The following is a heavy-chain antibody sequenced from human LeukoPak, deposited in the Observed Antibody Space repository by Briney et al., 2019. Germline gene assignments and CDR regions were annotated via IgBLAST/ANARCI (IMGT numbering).Heavy chain of an antibody. Sequence: GGSLRLSCAASGFTFSNSWMSWVRQAPGKGLEWVANIKRDGSEKYYVDSVRGRFTISRDNAKSSLFLQMNSLRADDTAVYYCEGSAGYWGQGTLVTVPS. CDR2: IKRDGSEK. V-gene: IGHV3-7*01. CDR3: EGSAGY. J-gene: IGHJ4*02. CDR1: GFTFSNSW.